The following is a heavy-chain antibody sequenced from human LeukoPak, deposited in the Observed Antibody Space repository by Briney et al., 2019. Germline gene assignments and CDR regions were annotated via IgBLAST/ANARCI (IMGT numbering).Heavy chain of an antibody. V-gene: IGHV3-64*04. CDR1: GFTFSNYP. CDR2: INSNGGNT. J-gene: IGHJ4*02. D-gene: IGHD4-17*01. Sequence: GGSLRLSCSASGFTFSNYPMHWVRQAPGKGLEYVSAINSNGGNTYYADSAQGRFTISRDNAKNTLYLQMNSLRVEDTAVYYCARSSAVTTLSLTYWGLGTLVTVSS. CDR3: ARSSAVTTLSLTY.